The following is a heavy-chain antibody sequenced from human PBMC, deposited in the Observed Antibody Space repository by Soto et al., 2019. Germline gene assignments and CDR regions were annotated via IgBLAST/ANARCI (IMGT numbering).Heavy chain of an antibody. Sequence: QITLKESGPTLVKPTQTLTLTCTFSGFSLSTSGVAVGWIRQPPGKALEWLALIYWDDDKRYSPSMKSRLTLTTDTSKNQVVLTMTNMDPVDTATYYCAHRRGYYGSGSYSGMFWFDPWGQGTLVTVSS. CDR3: AHRRGYYGSGSYSGMFWFDP. D-gene: IGHD3-10*01. V-gene: IGHV2-5*02. CDR1: GFSLSTSGVA. J-gene: IGHJ5*02. CDR2: IYWDDDK.